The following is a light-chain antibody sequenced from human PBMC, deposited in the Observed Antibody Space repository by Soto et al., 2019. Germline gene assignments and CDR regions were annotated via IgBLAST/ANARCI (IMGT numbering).Light chain of an antibody. V-gene: IGKV4-1*01. Sequence: NLMTQAPDSLSVSLGERATINCKSSQSVLYSSNNKNYLAWYQQKPGHPPKLLIYWASIRESGVPDRFSGSGSGTHFTLTINSLQAEDVAVYYCQQYYNAPRTFGQGTKVDIK. CDR1: QSVLYSSNNKNY. CDR2: WAS. CDR3: QQYYNAPRT. J-gene: IGKJ1*01.